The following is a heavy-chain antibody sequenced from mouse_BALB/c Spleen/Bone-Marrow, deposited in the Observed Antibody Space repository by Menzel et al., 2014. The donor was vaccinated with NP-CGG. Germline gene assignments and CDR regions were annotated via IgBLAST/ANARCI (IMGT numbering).Heavy chain of an antibody. CDR1: GFSLTSYG. Sequence: VQLQQSGPGLVAPSQSLSITCTVSGFSLTSYGVHWVRQPPGKVLEWLGVIWARGSTNYNSALMPRLSISKDNSKSQVFLKMNSLQTDDTAMYYCARGSYYEGAMDYWGQGTSVTVSS. J-gene: IGHJ4*01. V-gene: IGHV2-9*02. D-gene: IGHD1-1*01. CDR2: IWARGST. CDR3: ARGSYYEGAMDY.